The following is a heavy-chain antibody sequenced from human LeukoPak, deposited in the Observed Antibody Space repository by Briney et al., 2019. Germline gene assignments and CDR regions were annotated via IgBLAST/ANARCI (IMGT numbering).Heavy chain of an antibody. V-gene: IGHV3-23*01. CDR3: AKTLYIPDDF. D-gene: IGHD2-21*01. CDR1: GFTFSTYA. CDR2: ISSSADNT. J-gene: IGHJ4*02. Sequence: PGGSLRLSCAASGFTFSTYAMSWVRQAPGKGLEWVSSISSSADNTYYAGSVKGRFTISRDNSKNTLFLQMNSLRAEDTAVYYCAKTLYIPDDFWGQGTLVTVSS.